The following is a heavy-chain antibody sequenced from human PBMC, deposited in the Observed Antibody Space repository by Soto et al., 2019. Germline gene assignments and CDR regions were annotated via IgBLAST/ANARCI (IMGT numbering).Heavy chain of an antibody. CDR3: AISTIFGVVINYGMDV. V-gene: IGHV3-30-3*01. Sequence: GGSLRLSCAASGFTFSSYAMHWVRQAPGKGLEWVAVISYDGSNKYYADSVKGRFTISRDNSKNTLYLQMNSLGAEDTAVYYCAISTIFGVVINYGMDVWGQGTTVTVSS. CDR2: ISYDGSNK. D-gene: IGHD3-3*01. CDR1: GFTFSSYA. J-gene: IGHJ6*02.